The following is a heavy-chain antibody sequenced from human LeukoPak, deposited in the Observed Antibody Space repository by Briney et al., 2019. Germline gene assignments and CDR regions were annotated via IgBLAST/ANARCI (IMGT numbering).Heavy chain of an antibody. CDR3: ATTPLWFGELPDDY. Sequence: PGGSPRLSCAASGFTSSSYAMSWVRQAPGRGLEWVSAISGSGGSTYYADSVKGRFTISRDNSKNTLYLQMNSLRAEDTAVYYCATTPLWFGELPDDYWGQGTLVTVSS. V-gene: IGHV3-23*01. CDR2: ISGSGGST. CDR1: GFTSSSYA. D-gene: IGHD3-10*01. J-gene: IGHJ4*02.